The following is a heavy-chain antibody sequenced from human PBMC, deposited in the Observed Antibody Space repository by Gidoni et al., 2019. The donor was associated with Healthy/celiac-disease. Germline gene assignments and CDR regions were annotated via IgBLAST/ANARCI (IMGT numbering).Heavy chain of an antibody. CDR1: CGSISSSSYY. CDR3: ARQHKSHGYCSGGSCYFDY. V-gene: IGHV4-39*01. D-gene: IGHD2-15*01. CDR2: IYYSGST. Sequence: QLQLQESGPGLVKPSETLSLTCTVSCGSISSSSYYWGWIRQPPGKGLEWIGSIYYSGSTYYNPSLKSRVTISVDTSKNQFSLKLSSVTAADTAVYYCARQHKSHGYCSGGSCYFDYWGQGTLVTVSS. J-gene: IGHJ4*02.